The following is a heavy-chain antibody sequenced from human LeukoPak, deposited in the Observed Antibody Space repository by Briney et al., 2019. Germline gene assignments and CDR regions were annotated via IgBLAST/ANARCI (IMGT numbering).Heavy chain of an antibody. CDR2: INSDGSST. V-gene: IGHV3-74*01. D-gene: IGHD6-6*01. CDR3: AREEIEYRSSYY. CDR1: GFTFSSYW. J-gene: IGHJ4*02. Sequence: GGSLRLSCAASGFTFSSYWMHWVRQAPGKGLVWVSRINSDGSSTSYADSVRGLFTISRDNAKNTLYMQMNSLRAEDTAVYYCAREEIEYRSSYYWGQGTLVTVSS.